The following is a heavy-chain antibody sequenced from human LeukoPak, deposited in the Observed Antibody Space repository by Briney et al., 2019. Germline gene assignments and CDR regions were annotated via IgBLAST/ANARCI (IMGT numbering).Heavy chain of an antibody. CDR2: IWYDGSNK. V-gene: IGHV3-33*01. Sequence: GGSLRLSCAASGFTFSSYGMHWVRQAPGKGLEGVAVIWYDGSNKYYVDSVKGRFTISRDNSKNTLYLQMNSLRAEDTAVYYCARDRRIPYDFWSGYQGGPTFPWGQGTLVTVSS. J-gene: IGHJ5*02. CDR1: GFTFSSYG. D-gene: IGHD3-3*01. CDR3: ARDRRIPYDFWSGYQGGPTFP.